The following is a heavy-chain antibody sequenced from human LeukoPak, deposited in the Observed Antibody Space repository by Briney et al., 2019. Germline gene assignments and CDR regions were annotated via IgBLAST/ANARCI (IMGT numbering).Heavy chain of an antibody. CDR3: TRSAGGSDLSRTFDH. V-gene: IGHV4-39*01. J-gene: IGHJ4*02. Sequence: PSETLSLTCNVSGGSISRSTYFWGWIRQPPGKGLEGIGSVYYSGSTYYNPSLNSRVTISVDTSKNQFSLKLTSVTAADTAVYSCTRSAGGSDLSRTFDHWGQGTLVTVSS. CDR2: VYYSGST. D-gene: IGHD3-16*01. CDR1: GGSISRSTYF.